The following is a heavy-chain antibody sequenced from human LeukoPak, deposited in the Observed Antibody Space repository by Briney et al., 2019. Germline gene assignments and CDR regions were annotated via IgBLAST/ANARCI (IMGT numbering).Heavy chain of an antibody. CDR2: INHSGST. D-gene: IGHD3-16*02. CDR3: ARGRSVVYDYVWGSYRYPWFDP. Sequence: SETLSLTCAVYGGSFSGYYWSWIRQPPGKGLEWIGEINHSGSTNYNPSLKSRVTISVDTSKNQFSLKLSSVTAADTAEYYCARGRSVVYDYVWGSYRYPWFDPWGQGTLVTVSS. J-gene: IGHJ5*02. V-gene: IGHV4-34*01. CDR1: GGSFSGYY.